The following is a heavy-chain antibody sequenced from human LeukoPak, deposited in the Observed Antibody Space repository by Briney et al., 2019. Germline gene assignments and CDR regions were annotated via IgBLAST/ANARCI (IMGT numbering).Heavy chain of an antibody. V-gene: IGHV4-59*01. CDR2: IYYSGST. Sequence: PSETLSLTCTVSGGSISSYYWSWIRQPPGKGLEWIGYIYYSGSTTYNPSLKSRVTISVDTSKNQFSLMLISVTAADTAMYYCARENLVPASGSPHSFYYGMDVWGKGTTVTVSS. CDR1: GGSISSYY. CDR3: ARENLVPASGSPHSFYYGMDV. J-gene: IGHJ6*04. D-gene: IGHD2-8*02.